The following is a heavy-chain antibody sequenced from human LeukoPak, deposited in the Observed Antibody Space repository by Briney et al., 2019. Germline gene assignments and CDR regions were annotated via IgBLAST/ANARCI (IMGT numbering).Heavy chain of an antibody. V-gene: IGHV1-18*01. D-gene: IGHD3-22*01. CDR2: ISAYNGTT. J-gene: IGHJ5*02. Sequence: GASVKLSCKASGYTFTSYGISWVRQAPGQGLEWMGWISAYNGTTNYAQKLQGRVTMTTDTSTSTAYMELRSLRSDDTAVYYCARVSRFYVLNYYDSSGYSAGWFDPWGQGTLVTVSS. CDR3: ARVSRFYVLNYYDSSGYSAGWFDP. CDR1: GYTFTSYG.